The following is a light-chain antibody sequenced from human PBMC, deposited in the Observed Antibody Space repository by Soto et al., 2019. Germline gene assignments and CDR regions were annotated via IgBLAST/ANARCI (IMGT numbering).Light chain of an antibody. CDR1: SSDVGGYDY. J-gene: IGLJ1*01. V-gene: IGLV2-11*01. Sequence: QSALTQPRSVSGSPGQSVTISCTGTSSDVGGYDYVSWYQQSPGKAPKFIIYDVSQRPSGVPDRFSGSKSGNTASLTISGLQAEDEADYYCCSYAGRSYVFGTGTKVTVL. CDR3: CSYAGRSYV. CDR2: DVS.